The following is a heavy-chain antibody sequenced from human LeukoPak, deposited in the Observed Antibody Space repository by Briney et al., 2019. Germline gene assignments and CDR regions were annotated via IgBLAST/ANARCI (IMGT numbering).Heavy chain of an antibody. CDR2: ISAYNGNT. D-gene: IGHD3-22*01. CDR1: GYTFTSYG. Sequence: ASVKVSCKASGYTFTSYGISWVRQAPGQGLEWMGWISAYNGNTNYAQKLQGRVTMTTDTSTSTAYMELRSLRSDDTAVYYGARVPPTYKYYYDSSGYFGAFDIWGQGTMVTVSS. J-gene: IGHJ3*02. CDR3: ARVPPTYKYYYDSSGYFGAFDI. V-gene: IGHV1-18*01.